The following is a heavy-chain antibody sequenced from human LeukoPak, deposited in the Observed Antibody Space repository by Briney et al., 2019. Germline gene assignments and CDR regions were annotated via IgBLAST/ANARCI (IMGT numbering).Heavy chain of an antibody. CDR1: GFTSSNYG. V-gene: IGHV3-33*01. CDR2: IWYDGSNK. J-gene: IGHJ5*02. Sequence: GGSLRLSCAASGFTSSNYGMHWVRQAPGKGLEWVAVIWYDGSNKYYADPVKGRFTISRDNSKNTLYLQMNSLRAEDTAVYHCARDYASSGYYSWGQGTQVTVSS. CDR3: ARDYASSGYYS. D-gene: IGHD3-22*01.